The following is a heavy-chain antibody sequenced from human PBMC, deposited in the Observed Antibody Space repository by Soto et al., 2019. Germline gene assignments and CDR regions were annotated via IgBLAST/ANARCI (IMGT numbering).Heavy chain of an antibody. D-gene: IGHD3-22*01. CDR3: AKLGARGYYDLGWFDP. J-gene: IGHJ5*02. CDR1: GFTFDDYA. CDR2: ISWNSGSI. V-gene: IGHV3-9*01. Sequence: EVQLVESGGGLVQPGRSLRLSCAASGFTFDDYAMHWVRQAPGKGLEWVSGISWNSGSIGYADSVKGRFTISRDNAKNSLYLQMTSLRAEDTALYYCAKLGARGYYDLGWFDPWGQGTLVTVSS.